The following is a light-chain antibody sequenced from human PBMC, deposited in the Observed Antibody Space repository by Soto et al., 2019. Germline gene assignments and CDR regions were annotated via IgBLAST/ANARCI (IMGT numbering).Light chain of an antibody. J-gene: IGKJ5*01. CDR2: GAS. CDR3: QQYNNWPIT. V-gene: IGKV3-15*01. CDR1: QSVSST. Sequence: EIVLTQSPATLSVSPGERATLSCRASQSVSSTLAWYQQKPGQAPRLLIYGASTRATGIPARFSGSGSGTEFTLTISSLQSEDFAVSYCQQYNNWPITFGQGTRLEIK.